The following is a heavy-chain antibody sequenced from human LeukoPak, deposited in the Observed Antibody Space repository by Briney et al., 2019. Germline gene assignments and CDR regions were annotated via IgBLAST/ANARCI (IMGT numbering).Heavy chain of an antibody. CDR3: ARATFDYDILTGYYWFDP. Sequence: PSETLSLTCTVSGGSISSSSYYWGWVRQHPGKGLEWIGYIYYSGSTYYNPSLKSRVTISVDTSKNQFSLKLSSVTAADTAVYYCARATFDYDILTGYYWFDPWGQGTLVTVSS. CDR2: IYYSGST. J-gene: IGHJ5*02. D-gene: IGHD3-9*01. CDR1: GGSISSSSYY. V-gene: IGHV4-31*03.